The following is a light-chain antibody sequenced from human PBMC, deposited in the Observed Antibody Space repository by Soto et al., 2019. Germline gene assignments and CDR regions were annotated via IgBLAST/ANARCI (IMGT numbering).Light chain of an antibody. V-gene: IGKV3-20*01. CDR3: QPYGSSLWT. CDR1: QSVSSSY. CDR2: GAS. Sequence: EIVVTQSPGTLSLSPGERATLSCRASQSVSSSYLAWYQQKPGQAPRLLIYGASSRATGIPDRFSGSGSGTDFTLTISRLEPEDFAVYYCQPYGSSLWTFGQGTKVEIK. J-gene: IGKJ1*01.